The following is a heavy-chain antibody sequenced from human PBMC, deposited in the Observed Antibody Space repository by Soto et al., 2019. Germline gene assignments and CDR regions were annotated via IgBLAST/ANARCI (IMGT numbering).Heavy chain of an antibody. CDR2: MDPSDSQT. Sequence: GESLKISFKGSGDSFAGYWITWVRQKPGKGLEWMGRMDPSDSQTYYSPSFRGHVTISVTKSFTTVFLQWSSLRASDTAMYYCARQIHDSDTGPNFQYYFDSWGQGTPVTVS. CDR1: GDSFAGYW. D-gene: IGHD5-18*01. V-gene: IGHV5-10-1*01. CDR3: ARQIHDSDTGPNFQYYFDS. J-gene: IGHJ4*02.